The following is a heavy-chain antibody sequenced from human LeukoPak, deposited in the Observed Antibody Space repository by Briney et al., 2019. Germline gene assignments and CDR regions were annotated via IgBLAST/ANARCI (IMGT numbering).Heavy chain of an antibody. Sequence: SETLSLTCTVSGASISHYYWSWIRQPAGKGLEWIGRLYTSGSTDHNPSLKSRVTISVDKSNNQFSLKLNSVTAADTALYYCARDMADGSGTDFWGQGTLVTVSS. CDR3: ARDMADGSGTDF. J-gene: IGHJ4*02. CDR2: LYTSGST. CDR1: GASISHYY. V-gene: IGHV4-4*07. D-gene: IGHD6-19*01.